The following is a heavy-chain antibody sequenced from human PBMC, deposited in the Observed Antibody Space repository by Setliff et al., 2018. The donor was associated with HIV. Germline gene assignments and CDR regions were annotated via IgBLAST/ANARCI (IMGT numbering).Heavy chain of an antibody. CDR2: IYYTGST. V-gene: IGHV4-61*08. D-gene: IGHD2-2*01. CDR1: GGSISSGGYY. J-gene: IGHJ6*03. CDR3: ARCPSPPYCTSTTCYVDYYYMDV. Sequence: SETLSLTCTVSGGSISSGGYYWSWIRQPPGKGLEYIGYIYYTGSTYNNPSLKSRVTMSVDTSKNQFSLNLSSVTAADTAVYYCARCPSPPYCTSTTCYVDYYYMDVWGKGTTVTVSS.